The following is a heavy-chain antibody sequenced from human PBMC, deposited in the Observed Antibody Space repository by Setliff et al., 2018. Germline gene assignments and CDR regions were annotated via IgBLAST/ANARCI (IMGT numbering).Heavy chain of an antibody. CDR2: IYTSGST. V-gene: IGHV4-61*09. Sequence: PSETLSLTCTVSGGSISSGSYYWSWIRQPAGKGLEWIGHIYTSGSTNYNPSLKSRVTISVDTSKNQFSLKLSSVTAADTAVYYCARGPRGCSSTSCYLFWFDPWGQGTLVTVSS. D-gene: IGHD2-2*01. CDR3: ARGPRGCSSTSCYLFWFDP. CDR1: GGSISSGSYY. J-gene: IGHJ5*02.